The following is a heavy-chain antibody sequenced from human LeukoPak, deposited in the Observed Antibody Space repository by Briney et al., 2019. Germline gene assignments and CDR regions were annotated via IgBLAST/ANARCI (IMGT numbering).Heavy chain of an antibody. CDR2: ISYDGSNK. CDR1: GFTFSSYA. J-gene: IGHJ4*02. Sequence: PGRSLRLSCAASGFTFSSYAMHWVRQAPGKGLEWVGVISYDGSNKYYADSVKGRFTISSDNSNDPLYLQMNTLRAENTAVYYCAKPYDSGTFPPGYWGQGTLVTVSS. D-gene: IGHD3-10*01. CDR3: AKPYDSGTFPPGY. V-gene: IGHV3-30*04.